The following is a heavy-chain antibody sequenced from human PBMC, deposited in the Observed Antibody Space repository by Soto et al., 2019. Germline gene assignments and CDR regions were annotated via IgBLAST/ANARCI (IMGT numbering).Heavy chain of an antibody. CDR2: IYYSGST. D-gene: IGHD5-18*01. V-gene: IGHV4-31*03. CDR3: ARTVDTAINWFDP. CDR1: GGSISSGGYY. J-gene: IGHJ5*02. Sequence: PSETLSLTGTVSGGSISSGGYYWSWIRRHPGKGLEWIGYIYYSGSTYYNPSLKSRVTMSVDTSKNQFSLKLSSVTAADTAVYYCARTVDTAINWFDPWGQGTLVTVSS.